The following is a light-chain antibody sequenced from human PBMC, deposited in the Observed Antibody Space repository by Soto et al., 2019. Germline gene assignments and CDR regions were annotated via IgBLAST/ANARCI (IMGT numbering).Light chain of an antibody. V-gene: IGKV3-20*01. CDR3: QWYGSSPRT. CDR2: GTS. CDR1: QSVSSSY. Sequence: EIVLTQSPGTLSLSPGQRATLSCRASQSVSSSYLAWFQQKPGQAPRVLIYGTSSRATGIPDRFSGSGSGTDFTLTISRLEPEDFAVYYCQWYGSSPRTLGQGTKVEIK. J-gene: IGKJ1*01.